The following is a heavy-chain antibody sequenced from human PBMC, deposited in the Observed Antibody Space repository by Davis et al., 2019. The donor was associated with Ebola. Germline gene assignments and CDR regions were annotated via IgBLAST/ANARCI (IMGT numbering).Heavy chain of an antibody. CDR1: GFSFSSFG. Sequence: PGGSLRLSCAASGFSFSSFGFHWVRQAPGRGLEWVAVISYDGSNKYYADSVKGRFTISRDNSKNTLYLQMNSLRAEDTAVYYCAKDQETILGYWGQGTLVTVSS. V-gene: IGHV3-30*18. J-gene: IGHJ4*02. D-gene: IGHD3-3*01. CDR3: AKDQETILGY. CDR2: ISYDGSNK.